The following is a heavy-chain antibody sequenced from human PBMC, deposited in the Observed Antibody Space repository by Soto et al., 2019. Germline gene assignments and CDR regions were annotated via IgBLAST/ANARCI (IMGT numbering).Heavy chain of an antibody. J-gene: IGHJ6*02. D-gene: IGHD3-10*01. CDR3: ARQGFGPLHGRVDV. Sequence: QVQLQESGPGLVKPSETMSLSCTVSGGSISSYYWSWFRQSPGKRMEWIGYVHHSWGSSYNPSLQSRVAISLDTSKSQFSLKVTSVTATDAAVYYCARQGFGPLHGRVDVWGQGTTVTVS. V-gene: IGHV4-59*08. CDR2: VHHSWGS. CDR1: GGSISSYY.